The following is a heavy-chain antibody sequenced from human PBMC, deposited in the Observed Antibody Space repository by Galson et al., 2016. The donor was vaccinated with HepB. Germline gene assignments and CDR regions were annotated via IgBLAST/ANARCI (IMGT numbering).Heavy chain of an antibody. CDR3: ARSYGGYAFDF. Sequence: SETLSLTCSVSGGSMSSYYWSWIRQPPGKGLEWIGYIHYAGSTNYNPSLKTRITISVDTAKNQFSLKMTSVTAADTAVYFCARSYGGYAFDFWGQGTMVTVSS. CDR2: IHYAGST. J-gene: IGHJ3*01. V-gene: IGHV4-59*01. D-gene: IGHD4-23*01. CDR1: GGSMSSYY.